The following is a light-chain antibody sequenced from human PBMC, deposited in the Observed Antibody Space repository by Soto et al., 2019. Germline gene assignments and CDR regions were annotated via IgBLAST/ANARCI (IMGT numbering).Light chain of an antibody. V-gene: IGLV1-40*01. CDR3: QSYDRRMTVV. J-gene: IGLJ2*01. Sequence: SVLTQPPSLSVAPGQRLTLFCPGSSSNIGAGFDVYWFQHLAGTAPKLLMKRPAGSYDRFSASKSGTSVSLAITERQPEDEGDYDCQSYDRRMTVVFGGGTK. CDR1: SSNIGAGFD.